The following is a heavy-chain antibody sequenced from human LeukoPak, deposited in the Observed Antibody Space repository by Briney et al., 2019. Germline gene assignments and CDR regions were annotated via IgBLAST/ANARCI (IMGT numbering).Heavy chain of an antibody. Sequence: PGGSLRLSCAASGVTFNTYIMNWARQAPGKGLEWVSYIRNSNNTIYYADSVRGRFTISRDNAKNSLYLQMTSLRAEDTAVYYCARAGSHRNSGYDYWGQGTLVTVSS. CDR2: IRNSNNTI. D-gene: IGHD5-12*01. CDR3: ARAGSHRNSGYDY. J-gene: IGHJ4*02. CDR1: GVTFNTYI. V-gene: IGHV3-48*04.